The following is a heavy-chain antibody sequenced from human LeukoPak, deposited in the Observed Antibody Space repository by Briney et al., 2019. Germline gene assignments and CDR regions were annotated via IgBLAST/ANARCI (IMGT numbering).Heavy chain of an antibody. CDR2: INPSGGST. CDR3: ARVPPQWLPNRDAFDI. D-gene: IGHD6-19*01. V-gene: IGHV1-46*01. J-gene: IGHJ3*02. Sequence: GASVKVSCKASGYTFTSYYMHWVRQAPGQGLEWMGIINPSGGSTSYAQKFQGRVTMTRDTSTSTVYMELSSLRSEDTAVYYCARVPPQWLPNRDAFDIWGQGTMVTVSS. CDR1: GYTFTSYY.